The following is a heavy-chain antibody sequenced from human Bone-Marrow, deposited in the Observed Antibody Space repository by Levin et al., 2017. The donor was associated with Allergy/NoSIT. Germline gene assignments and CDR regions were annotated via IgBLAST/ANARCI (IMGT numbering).Heavy chain of an antibody. D-gene: IGHD2-15*01. CDR3: ARGSLFCSGGSCRQLKY. V-gene: IGHV1-8*01. J-gene: IGHJ4*02. CDR2: MNPNSGNT. CDR1: GYTFTSSD. Sequence: PGGSLRLSCKASGYTFTSSDINWVRQATGQGLEWMGWMNPNSGNTGYAQRFQGRVTMTRNTSISTAYMELSSLRSEDTAVYYCARGSLFCSGGSCRQLKYWGQGTLVTVSS.